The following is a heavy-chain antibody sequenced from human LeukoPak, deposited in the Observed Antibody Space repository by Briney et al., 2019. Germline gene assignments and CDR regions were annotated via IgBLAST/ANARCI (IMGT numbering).Heavy chain of an antibody. CDR2: IKSKTNGETT. CDR3: TSDDPVNRS. Sequence: GGSPRLSCAASGFAFSNAWMSWVRQAPGKGLEWVGRIKSKTNGETTDYAAPLKGRFTISRDDSKNTLFLQVNTLKTEDTAMYYSTSDDPVNRSWGQGTLVTVSS. CDR1: GFAFSNAW. V-gene: IGHV3-15*01. J-gene: IGHJ4*02.